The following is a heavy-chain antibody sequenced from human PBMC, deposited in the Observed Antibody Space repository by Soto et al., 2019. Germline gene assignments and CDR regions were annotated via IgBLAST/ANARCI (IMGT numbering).Heavy chain of an antibody. V-gene: IGHV3-13*01. Sequence: SRGAAEFNFIRCCMHRVRQAKGKGLEWVSAIGTAGDTYYPGSVKGRFTISRENAKNSLYLQMNSLRAGDTAVYYCARGSLWFGEFQYFDYWGQGTLVTVSS. CDR1: EFNFIRCC. CDR2: IGTAGDT. J-gene: IGHJ4*02. D-gene: IGHD3-10*01. CDR3: ARGSLWFGEFQYFDY.